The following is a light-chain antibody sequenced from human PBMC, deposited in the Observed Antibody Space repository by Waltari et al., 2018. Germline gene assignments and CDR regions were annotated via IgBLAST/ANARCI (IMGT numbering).Light chain of an antibody. CDR1: ASNIGNNV. J-gene: IGLJ3*02. CDR2: RSD. V-gene: IGLV1-44*01. CDR3: AAWDDSLNGRWV. Sequence: QSVLTQPPSASGTPGQGVTISCSGGASNIGNNVLNRFQQVPGKAPKLLSYRSDRRPAGVPDRFSGSKSGTSASLAISGLQSEDEADYYCAAWDDSLNGRWVFGGGTKVTVL.